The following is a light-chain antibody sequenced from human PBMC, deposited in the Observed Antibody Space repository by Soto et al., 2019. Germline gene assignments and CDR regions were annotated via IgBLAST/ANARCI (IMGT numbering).Light chain of an antibody. CDR2: GNS. J-gene: IGLJ2*01. CDR3: QSYDSSLSAVV. V-gene: IGLV1-40*01. Sequence: QAVVTQPPSVSGAQGQRVTISCTGSSSKIGAGYDVHWYQQLPGTAPKVLIYGNSNRPLGVPDRFSGSKSGTSASLAITGLQAEDEADYYCQSYDSSLSAVVFGGGTKLTVL. CDR1: SSKIGAGYD.